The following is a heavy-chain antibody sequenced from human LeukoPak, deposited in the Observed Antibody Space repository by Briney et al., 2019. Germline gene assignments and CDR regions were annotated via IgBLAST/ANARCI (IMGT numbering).Heavy chain of an antibody. D-gene: IGHD3-22*01. V-gene: IGHV3-21*01. Sequence: SSSSYIYYADSVKGRFTISRDNAKNSLYLQMNSLRAEDTAVYSCARVVGEYYYDGWYFDYWGQGTLVTVSS. CDR3: ARVVGEYYYDGWYFDY. J-gene: IGHJ4*02. CDR2: SSSSYI.